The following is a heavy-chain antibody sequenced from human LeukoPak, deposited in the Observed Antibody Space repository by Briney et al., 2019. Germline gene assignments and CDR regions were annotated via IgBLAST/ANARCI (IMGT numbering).Heavy chain of an antibody. CDR3: ARDREDIVLLPGAKRKTWYFDY. CDR1: GGSISSYY. V-gene: IGHV4-4*07. J-gene: IGHJ4*02. D-gene: IGHD2-2*01. Sequence: SETLSLTCTVSGGSISSYYWSWIRQPAGKGLEWVGRMCTSGSTNYNPSLKSRVTISVDTSKNQFSLKLNSVTAADTAVYYCARDREDIVLLPGAKRKTWYFDYWGQGTLVTVSS. CDR2: MCTSGST.